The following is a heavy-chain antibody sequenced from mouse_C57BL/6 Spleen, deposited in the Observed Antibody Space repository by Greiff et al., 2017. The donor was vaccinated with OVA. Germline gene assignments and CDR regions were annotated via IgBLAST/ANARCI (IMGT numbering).Heavy chain of an antibody. CDR1: GYTFTSYW. J-gene: IGHJ3*01. V-gene: IGHV1-55*01. D-gene: IGHD1-1*01. CDR3: AREIPITTVV. Sequence: QVQLQQPGAELVKPGASVKMSCKSSGYTFTSYWITWVKQRPGQGLEWIGDIYPGSGSTNYNEKFKSKATLTVDTSSSTAYMQLSSLTSEDSAVYYCAREIPITTVVWGQGTLVTVSA. CDR2: IYPGSGST.